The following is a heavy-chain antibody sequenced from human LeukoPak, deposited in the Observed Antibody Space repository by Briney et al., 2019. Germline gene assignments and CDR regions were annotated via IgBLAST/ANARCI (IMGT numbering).Heavy chain of an antibody. Sequence: GGSLRLSCAASGFTFSSYGMHWVRQAPGKGLEWVSGINWNGGSTGYADSVKGRFTISRDNAKNSLYLQMNSLRAEDTALYYCARGPTNVWGSYRDYWGQGTLVTVSS. V-gene: IGHV3-20*04. J-gene: IGHJ4*02. CDR2: INWNGGST. CDR3: ARGPTNVWGSYRDY. CDR1: GFTFSSYG. D-gene: IGHD3-16*02.